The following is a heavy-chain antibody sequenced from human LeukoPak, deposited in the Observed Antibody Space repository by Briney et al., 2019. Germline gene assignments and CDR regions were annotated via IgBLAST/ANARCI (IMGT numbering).Heavy chain of an antibody. CDR3: ARDIQWLVPGY. CDR2: ISSSSSYI. V-gene: IGHV3-21*01. D-gene: IGHD6-19*01. J-gene: IGHJ4*02. Sequence: GGSLRLSCAASGFTFSSYSMNWVRQAPGKGLEWVSSISSSSSYIYYADSVKGRFTISRDNAKHSLYLQMNSLRAEDTAVYYCARDIQWLVPGYWGQGTLVTVSS. CDR1: GFTFSSYS.